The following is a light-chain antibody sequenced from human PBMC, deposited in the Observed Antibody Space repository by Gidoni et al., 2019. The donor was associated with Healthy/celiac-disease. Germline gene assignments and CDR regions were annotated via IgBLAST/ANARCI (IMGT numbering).Light chain of an antibody. V-gene: IGKV1-5*03. CDR2: KAS. CDR3: HQGRT. CDR1: QSISSW. J-gene: IGKJ1*01. Sequence: DIQMTQSPSTLSAAVGDRVTITCRASQSISSWLAWYQQKPGKAPKLLLYKASSLESGVPSRFSGSGSGTEFTLTISSLQPDDFATYYCHQGRTFGQGTKVEIK.